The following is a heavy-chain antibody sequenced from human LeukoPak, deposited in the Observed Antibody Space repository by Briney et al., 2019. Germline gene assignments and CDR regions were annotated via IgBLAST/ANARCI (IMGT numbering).Heavy chain of an antibody. J-gene: IGHJ4*02. CDR2: IYYSGST. D-gene: IGHD6-13*01. CDR3: ARGKRGYSSSWYDY. CDR1: GGSISSSPYY. V-gene: IGHV4-39*01. Sequence: SETLSLTCSVSGGSISSSPYYWGWIRQPPGKGLEWIGNIYYSGSTYYNPSLKSRVTISVDTSKNQFSLKLSSVTAADTAVYYCARGKRGYSSSWYDYWGQGTLVTVSS.